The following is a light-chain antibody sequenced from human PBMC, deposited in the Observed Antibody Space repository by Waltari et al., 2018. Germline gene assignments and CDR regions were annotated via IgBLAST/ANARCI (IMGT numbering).Light chain of an antibody. Sequence: DVMLPPSPVSLSITLGQPAPISFRCSESLLHHDGKPYLNWFHQRPGQFPRRLIYQVSVRDSGVPDRFSGSGSGADFTLKISRVEAEDAGLYFCMLGTRPWTFGPGTKVEI. CDR3: MLGTRPWT. V-gene: IGKV2-30*02. J-gene: IGKJ1*01. CDR1: ESLLHHDGKPY. CDR2: QVS.